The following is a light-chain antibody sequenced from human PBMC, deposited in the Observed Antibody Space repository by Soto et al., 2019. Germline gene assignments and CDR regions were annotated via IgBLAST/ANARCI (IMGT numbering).Light chain of an antibody. CDR1: QSVTSN. CDR3: QQYNNWPYT. V-gene: IGKV3-15*01. J-gene: IGKJ2*01. CDR2: GAS. Sequence: PGERATLSCRASQSVTSNLAWYQQKPGQAPRLLIYGASTRATGIPARFSGSGFGTEFTLTISSLQSEDFAVYYCQQYNNWPYTFGLGTKLEIK.